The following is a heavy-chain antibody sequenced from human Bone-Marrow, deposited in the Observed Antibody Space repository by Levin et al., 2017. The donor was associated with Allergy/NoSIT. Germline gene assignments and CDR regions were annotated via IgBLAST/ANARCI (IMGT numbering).Heavy chain of an antibody. CDR1: GGSISIYY. Sequence: SQTLSLTCTVSGGSISIYYWSWIRQPPGKGLEWIGYINYGGNTNYNPSLKSRVTISVDASESQFSLRLSSVTAADTAIYYCARVYSAAGTASDGVFGYWGQGTLVTVSS. V-gene: IGHV4-59*01. J-gene: IGHJ4*02. CDR2: INYGGNT. D-gene: IGHD6-13*01. CDR3: ARVYSAAGTASDGVFGY.